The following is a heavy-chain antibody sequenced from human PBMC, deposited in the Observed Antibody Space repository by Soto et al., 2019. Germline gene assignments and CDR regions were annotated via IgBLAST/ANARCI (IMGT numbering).Heavy chain of an antibody. CDR3: ARGPPRRPAAIDNWFDP. CDR1: GGSFSGYY. Sequence: SETLSLTCAVYGGSFSGYYWSWIRQPPGKGLEWIGEINHSGSTNYNPSLKSRVTISVDTSKNQFSLKLSSVTAADTAVYYCARGPPRRPAAIDNWFDPWGQGTLVTVSS. V-gene: IGHV4-34*01. D-gene: IGHD2-2*01. CDR2: INHSGST. J-gene: IGHJ5*02.